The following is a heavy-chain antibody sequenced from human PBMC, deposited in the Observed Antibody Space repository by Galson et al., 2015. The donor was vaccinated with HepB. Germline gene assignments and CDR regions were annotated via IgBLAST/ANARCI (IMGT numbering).Heavy chain of an antibody. CDR3: ARLLIVVVPAGAEGARYFDL. Sequence: SETLSLTCTVSGGSISSSSYYWGWIRQPPGKGLEWIGSIYYSGSTYYNPSLKSRVTISVDTSKNQFSLKLSSVTAADTAVYYCARLLIVVVPAGAEGARYFDLWGRGTLVTVSS. CDR1: GGSISSSSYY. CDR2: IYYSGST. D-gene: IGHD2-2*01. J-gene: IGHJ2*01. V-gene: IGHV4-39*01.